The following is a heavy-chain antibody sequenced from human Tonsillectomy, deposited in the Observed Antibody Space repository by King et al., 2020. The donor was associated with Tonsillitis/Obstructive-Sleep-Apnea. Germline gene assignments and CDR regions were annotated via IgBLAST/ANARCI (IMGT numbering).Heavy chain of an antibody. CDR2: IYSGGST. Sequence: VQLVESGGGLVQPGGSLRLSCAASGFTVSSNYMSWVRQAPGKGLEWVSVIYSGGSTYYADSVKGRFTISRDNSKNTLYLQMNSLRAEDTAVYYCARSPSYDFWSGYYRYWGQGPWSPSPQ. D-gene: IGHD3-3*01. J-gene: IGHJ4*02. CDR1: GFTVSSNY. V-gene: IGHV3-66*01. CDR3: ARSPSYDFWSGYYRY.